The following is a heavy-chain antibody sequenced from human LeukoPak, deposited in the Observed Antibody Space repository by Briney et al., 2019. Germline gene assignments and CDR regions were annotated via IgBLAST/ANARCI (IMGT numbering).Heavy chain of an antibody. V-gene: IGHV4-59*12. CDR1: GDSINSYY. J-gene: IGHJ4*02. CDR3: ARVVDTATVIDY. CDR2: VYHSGST. Sequence: SETLSLTCTVSGDSINSYYWSWVRQPPGKGLEWVGYVYHSGSTNYNPSLKSRVTMSLDTSKNQFSLKLSSVTAADTAVYYCARVVDTATVIDYWGQGTLVTVSS. D-gene: IGHD5-18*01.